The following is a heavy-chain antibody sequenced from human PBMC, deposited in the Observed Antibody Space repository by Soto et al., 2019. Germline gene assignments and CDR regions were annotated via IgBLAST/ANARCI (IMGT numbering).Heavy chain of an antibody. D-gene: IGHD3-16*02. CDR2: IYYSGST. J-gene: IGHJ3*02. V-gene: IGHV4-30-4*01. CDR3: ARFIRRPAFDI. Sequence: QVQLQESGPGLVKPSQTLSLTCTVSGGSISSDDYYWSWIRQPPGKGLECIGYIYYSGSTYYNPSLKSRVTISVDTSKNQFSLKLRSVTATDTAVYYCARFIRRPAFDIWGQGTMVTVSS. CDR1: GGSISSDDYY.